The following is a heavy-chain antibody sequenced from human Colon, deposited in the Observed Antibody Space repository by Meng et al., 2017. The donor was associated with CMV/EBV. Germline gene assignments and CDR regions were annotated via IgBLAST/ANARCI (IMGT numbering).Heavy chain of an antibody. CDR3: ARGVVKAISLLDS. Sequence: HREQSGPGLVAPAQTLSPSGASSGGRGSCNSAAWNWIKQHPSIGVVRLGSTYYRSKGDNGYAVPGRSRVTVDPDTSENQVSLQSNSVAPDNTAYDYCARGVVKAISLLDSWGQGTLVTVSS. V-gene: IGHV6-1*01. D-gene: IGHD1-26*01. CDR1: GGRGSCNSAA. J-gene: IGHJ5*01. CDR2: TYYRSKGDN.